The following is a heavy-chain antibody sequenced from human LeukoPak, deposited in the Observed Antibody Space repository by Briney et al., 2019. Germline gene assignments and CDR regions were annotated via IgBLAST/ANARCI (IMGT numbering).Heavy chain of an antibody. CDR2: ITSSSNAV. D-gene: IGHD2-15*01. J-gene: IGHJ4*02. Sequence: GGSLRLSRAASGFAFSSYAMNWVRQAPGKGLEWVSFITSSSNAVYYADSMKGRFTVSRDNAENSLYLQMNSLRAEDTAVYYCARDRMGGSFDYWGQGTLVTVSS. CDR1: GFAFSSYA. V-gene: IGHV3-48*01. CDR3: ARDRMGGSFDY.